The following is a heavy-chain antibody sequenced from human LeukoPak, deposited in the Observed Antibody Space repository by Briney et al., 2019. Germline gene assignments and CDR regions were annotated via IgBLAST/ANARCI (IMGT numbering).Heavy chain of an antibody. CDR3: AGDHTGPVDY. D-gene: IGHD1-1*01. V-gene: IGHV4-30-4*01. CDR2: IYYSGNT. J-gene: IGHJ4*02. CDR1: GGTISSGDYY. Sequence: SETLSLTCTVSGGTISSGDYYWSCIRQPPGKGLEWIGYIYYSGNTYYNPSLKSRVTISVDTSKNQFSLKLSSVTAADTAVYYCAGDHTGPVDYWGQGTLVTVSS.